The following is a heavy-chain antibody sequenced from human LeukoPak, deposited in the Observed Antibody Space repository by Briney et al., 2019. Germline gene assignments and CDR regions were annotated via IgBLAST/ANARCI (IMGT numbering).Heavy chain of an antibody. J-gene: IGHJ3*02. CDR1: GGSISNGSYY. D-gene: IGHD3-22*01. CDR2: IYTSGST. V-gene: IGHV4-61*02. CDR3: ARVVVITTYAFDI. Sequence: PSQTLSLTCTVSGGSISNGSYYWSWIRQPAGKGLEWIGRIYTSGSTNYNPSLKSRVTISVDTSKNQFSLKLSSVTAADTAVYYCARVVVITTYAFDIWGQGTMVTVSS.